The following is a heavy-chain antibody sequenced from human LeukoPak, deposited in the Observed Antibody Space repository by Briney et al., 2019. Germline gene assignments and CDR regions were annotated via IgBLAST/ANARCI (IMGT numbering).Heavy chain of an antibody. J-gene: IGHJ6*03. D-gene: IGHD2-2*01. CDR1: GFTFSNFG. CDR2: ISYDGGKT. CDR3: TGDPYHPKLYYYYMDV. Sequence: GGSLRLSCAASGFTFSNFGMHWVRQAPGKGLEWVAVISYDGGKTYYADSVKGRFTISRDNSKNTLYLQVSSLGAEDTAVYYCTGDPYHPKLYYYYMDVWGKGTTVTISS. V-gene: IGHV3-33*05.